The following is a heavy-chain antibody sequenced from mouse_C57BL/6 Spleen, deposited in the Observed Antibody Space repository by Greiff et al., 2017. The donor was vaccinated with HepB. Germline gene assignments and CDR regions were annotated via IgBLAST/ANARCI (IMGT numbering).Heavy chain of an antibody. D-gene: IGHD4-1*01. Sequence: QVQLKQPGAELVKPGASVKLSCKASGYTFTSYWMHWVKQRPGQGLEWIGMIHPNSGSTNYNEKFKSKATLTVDKSSSTAYMQLSSLTSEDSAVYYCARSGVNWGDYWGQGTTLTVSS. CDR1: GYTFTSYW. V-gene: IGHV1-64*01. J-gene: IGHJ2*01. CDR3: ARSGVNWGDY. CDR2: IHPNSGST.